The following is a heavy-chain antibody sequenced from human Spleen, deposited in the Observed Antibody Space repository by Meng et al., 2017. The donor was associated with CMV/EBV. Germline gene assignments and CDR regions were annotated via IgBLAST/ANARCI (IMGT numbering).Heavy chain of an antibody. CDR1: GYSISSGYY. Sequence: SETLSLTCTVSGYSISSGYYWGWIRQPPGKGLEWIGSIYHSGSTYYNPSLKSRVTISVDTSKNQFSLKLSSVTAADTAVYYCARRGVTSYDLAYFWGQGTLVTVSS. CDR2: IYHSGST. J-gene: IGHJ4*02. D-gene: IGHD2-21*02. V-gene: IGHV4-38-2*02. CDR3: ARRGVTSYDLAYF.